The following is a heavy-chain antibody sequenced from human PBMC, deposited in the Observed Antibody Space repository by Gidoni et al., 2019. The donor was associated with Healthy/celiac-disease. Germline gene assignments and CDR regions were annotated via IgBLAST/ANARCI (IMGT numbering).Heavy chain of an antibody. CDR3: ASVFDSASDY. CDR2: ISYDGSNK. J-gene: IGHJ4*02. V-gene: IGHV3-30-3*01. D-gene: IGHD3-22*01. CDR1: GCTFSSYA. Sequence: QVQLVESGGGVVQPGRSLRLSCAASGCTFSSYAMDWVRQAQDTGLEWVASISYDGSNKYYADSVKGRLTISRDKSKNTLYLQMNSLRAVDTAVYYFASVFDSASDYWGQGTLVSVSS.